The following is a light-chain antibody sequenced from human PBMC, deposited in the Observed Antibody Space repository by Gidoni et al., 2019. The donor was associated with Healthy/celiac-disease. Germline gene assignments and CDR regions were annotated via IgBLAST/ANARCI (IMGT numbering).Light chain of an antibody. CDR3: QQSYSTPPT. J-gene: IGKJ4*01. V-gene: IGKV1-39*01. CDR2: AAS. CDR1: QSISSY. Sequence: QMAQSPSSLSASVGDRVTITCRASQSISSYLNWYQQKPGKAPKLLIYAASSLQSGVPSRFSGSGSGTDFTLTISSLQPEDFATYYCQQSYSTPPTFGGGTKVEIK.